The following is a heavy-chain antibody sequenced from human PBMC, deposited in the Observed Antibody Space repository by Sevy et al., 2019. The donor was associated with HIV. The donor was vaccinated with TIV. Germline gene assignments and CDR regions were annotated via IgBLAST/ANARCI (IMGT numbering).Heavy chain of an antibody. CDR2: MWFDGSNK. CDR1: GFPFTNHG. CDR3: ARDREFYDHGEYGPTSAPDL. V-gene: IGHV3-33*08. D-gene: IGHD4-17*01. J-gene: IGHJ5*02. Sequence: GGSLRLSCEASGFPFTNHGVHWVRQAPGKGLAWVALMWFDGSNKYYADSVKGRFTVSRDDSKNPLYLQMNSLRADDTAIYYCARDREFYDHGEYGPTSAPDLWGQGTLVTVSS.